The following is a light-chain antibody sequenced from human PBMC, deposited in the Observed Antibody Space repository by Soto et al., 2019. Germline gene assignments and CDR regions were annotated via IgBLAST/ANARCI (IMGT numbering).Light chain of an antibody. CDR3: TSYAGSNVHYV. V-gene: IGLV2-8*01. CDR2: EVN. Sequence: QSVLTQPPSASGSPGQSVTISCTGTSSDVGGYNYVSWYQQHPGKAPKLIIYEVNKRPSGVPDRFSGSKSDNTASLTVSGLQAEDDSDYYCTSYAGSNVHYVFGTGTKLTVL. CDR1: SSDVGGYNY. J-gene: IGLJ1*01.